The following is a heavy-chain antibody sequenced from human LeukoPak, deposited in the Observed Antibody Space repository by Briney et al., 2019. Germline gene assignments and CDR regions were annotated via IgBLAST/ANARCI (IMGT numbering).Heavy chain of an antibody. Sequence: PSETLSLTCAVSSDSIRSNNWWCWVRQPPGKGLEWIGEIYHSGSTNYNPSLKSRVTISADTSKNQLSLKLSSVTAADTAVYYCVRVPFAFYGMEVWGKGTTVSVSS. V-gene: IGHV4-4*02. CDR3: VRVPFAFYGMEV. CDR1: SDSIRSNNW. J-gene: IGHJ6*04. D-gene: IGHD4/OR15-4a*01. CDR2: IYHSGST.